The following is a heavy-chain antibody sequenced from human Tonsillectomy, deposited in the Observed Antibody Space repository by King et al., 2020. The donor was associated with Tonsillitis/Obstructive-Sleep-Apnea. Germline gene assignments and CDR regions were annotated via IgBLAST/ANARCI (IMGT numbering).Heavy chain of an antibody. CDR1: GGSFSGYY. J-gene: IGHJ6*03. D-gene: IGHD2-2*01. Sequence: VQLPQWGAGLLKPSETLSLTCAVYGGSFSGYYWSWLRQPPGKGLEWIGEINHSGSTNYNPSLKSRVTISVDTSKNQFSLKLSSVTAADTAVYYCARAGCSSTSCSVAYYYYYMDVWGKGTTVTVSS. V-gene: IGHV4-34*01. CDR2: INHSGST. CDR3: ARAGCSSTSCSVAYYYYYMDV.